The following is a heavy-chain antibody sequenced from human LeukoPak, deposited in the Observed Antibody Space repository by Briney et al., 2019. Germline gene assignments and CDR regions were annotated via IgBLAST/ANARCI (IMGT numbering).Heavy chain of an antibody. D-gene: IGHD3-9*01. Sequence: ASVKVSCKTSGYSFTNYYMHCVRQAPGQGLEWMGIINPSGGSTNYAQKFQGRVTMTRDTSTSTVYMELSSLRSEDTAVYYCARDQGLTGYFDYWGQGTLVTVSS. J-gene: IGHJ4*02. V-gene: IGHV1-46*01. CDR3: ARDQGLTGYFDY. CDR2: INPSGGST. CDR1: GYSFTNYY.